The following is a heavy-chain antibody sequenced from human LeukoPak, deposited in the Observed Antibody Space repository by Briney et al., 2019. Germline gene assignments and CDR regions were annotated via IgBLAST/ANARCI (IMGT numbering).Heavy chain of an antibody. D-gene: IGHD6-13*01. V-gene: IGHV4-4*07. CDR2: IYTSGST. CDR3: ARGGIAAAGIYSFDY. CDR1: GGSISSYY. Sequence: SEALSLTCTVAGGSISSYYWSWIRQPAGEGLEWIGRIYTSGSTNYNPSLKSRVTMSVDTSKNQFSLKLSSVTAADTAVYYRARGGIAAAGIYSFDYWGQGTLVTVPS. J-gene: IGHJ4*02.